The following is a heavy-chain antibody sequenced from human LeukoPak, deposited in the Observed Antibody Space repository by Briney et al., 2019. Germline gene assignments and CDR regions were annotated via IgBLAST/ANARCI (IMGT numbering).Heavy chain of an antibody. CDR3: ARGGGYDFWSGYDPIDY. Sequence: GGSLRLSCAASGFIFSDYVMNWVRQAPGKGLEWVSYISSSSSTIYYADSVKGRFTISRDNAKNSLYLQMNSLRAEDTAVYYCARGGGYDFWSGYDPIDYWGQGTLVTVSS. CDR2: ISSSSSTI. CDR1: GFIFSDYV. D-gene: IGHD3-3*01. J-gene: IGHJ4*02. V-gene: IGHV3-48*01.